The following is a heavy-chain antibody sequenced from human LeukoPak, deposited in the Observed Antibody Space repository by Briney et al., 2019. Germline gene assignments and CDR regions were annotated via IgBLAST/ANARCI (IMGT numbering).Heavy chain of an antibody. CDR3: ARTRGPYYDFWSGYFDY. J-gene: IGHJ4*02. Sequence: GGSLRLSCAASGFTFSSYEMNWVRQAPGTGLEWVSYISSSGSTIYYADSVKGRFTISRDNAKNSLYLQMNSLRAEDTAVYYCARTRGPYYDFWSGYFDYWGQGTLVTVSS. CDR1: GFTFSSYE. D-gene: IGHD3-3*01. V-gene: IGHV3-48*03. CDR2: ISSSGSTI.